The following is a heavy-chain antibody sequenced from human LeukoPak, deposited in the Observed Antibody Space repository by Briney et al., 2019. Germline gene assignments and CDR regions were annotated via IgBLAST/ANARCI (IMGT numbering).Heavy chain of an antibody. CDR3: ARQTMLVGYANGFGFNY. Sequence: SETLSLTCNVTGASISSWYWSWIRQPPGKGLEWIGDIYGSGSTNYNPSLKSRVSMSADTSKNQISLNLKFVTAADTAVYYCARQTMLVGYANGFGFNYWGEGTLVTVSS. CDR2: IYGSGST. D-gene: IGHD2-2*01. J-gene: IGHJ4*02. CDR1: GASISSWY. V-gene: IGHV4-59*01.